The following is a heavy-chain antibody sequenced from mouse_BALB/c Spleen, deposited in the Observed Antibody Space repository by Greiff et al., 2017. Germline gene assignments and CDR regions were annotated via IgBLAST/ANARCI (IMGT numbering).Heavy chain of an antibody. CDR2: ISYSGST. J-gene: IGHJ2*01. V-gene: IGHV3-2*02. Sequence: EVKLMESGPGLVKPSQSLSLTCTVTGYSITSDYAWNWIRQFPGNKLEWMGYISYSGSTSYNPSLKSRISITRDTSKNQFFLQLNSVTTEDTATYYCARWITTGDYFDYWGQGTTLTVSS. D-gene: IGHD2-4*01. CDR3: ARWITTGDYFDY. CDR1: GYSITSDYA.